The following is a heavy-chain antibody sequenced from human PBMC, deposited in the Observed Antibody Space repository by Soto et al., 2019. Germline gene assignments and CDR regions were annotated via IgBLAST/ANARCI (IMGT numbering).Heavy chain of an antibody. J-gene: IGHJ6*02. CDR1: GGSISSGGYY. Sequence: SETLSLTCTVSGGSISSGGYYWSWIRQHPGKGLEWIGYIYYSGSTYYNPSLKSRVTISVDTSKNQFSLKLSSVTAADTAVYYCASFYDSSGYYYRNYYGMDVWXQGTTVTVSS. D-gene: IGHD3-22*01. CDR3: ASFYDSSGYYYRNYYGMDV. V-gene: IGHV4-31*03. CDR2: IYYSGST.